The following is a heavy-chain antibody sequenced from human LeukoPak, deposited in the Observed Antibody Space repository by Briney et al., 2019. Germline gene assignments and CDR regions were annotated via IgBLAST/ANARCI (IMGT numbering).Heavy chain of an antibody. J-gene: IGHJ4*02. CDR1: GGSISSGDYY. V-gene: IGHV4-31*03. Sequence: SETLSLTCTVSGGSISSGDYYWSWIRQPPGKGLEWIGYIYYSGSTYYNPSLKSRVTISVDTSKNQFSLKLTSVTAADTAVYYCARVPAPYAYDTSGYDSWGQGTLVTVSS. CDR3: ARVPAPYAYDTSGYDS. CDR2: IYYSGST. D-gene: IGHD3-22*01.